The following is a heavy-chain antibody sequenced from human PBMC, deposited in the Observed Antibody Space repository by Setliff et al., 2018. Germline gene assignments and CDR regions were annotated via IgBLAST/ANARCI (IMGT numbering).Heavy chain of an antibody. J-gene: IGHJ5*02. Sequence: LSLTCTVSGGSISSSSYYWGWIRQPPGKGLEWIGSIYYSGSTYYNPSLKSRVTMSVDTSKNQSSLKLSSVTAADTAVYYCAREDGSGFFVGVAWFDPWGQGTLVTVSS. V-gene: IGHV4-39*07. CDR1: GGSISSSSYY. D-gene: IGHD3-10*01. CDR2: IYYSGST. CDR3: AREDGSGFFVGVAWFDP.